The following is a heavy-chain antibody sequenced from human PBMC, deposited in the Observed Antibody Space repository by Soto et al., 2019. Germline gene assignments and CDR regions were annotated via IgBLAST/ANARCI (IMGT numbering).Heavy chain of an antibody. CDR1: GGSISSGGYY. V-gene: IGHV4-31*03. J-gene: IGHJ6*02. Sequence: PSETLSLTCTVSGGSISSGGYYWSWIRQHPGKGLEWIGYIYYSGSTYYNPSLKSRVTISVDTSKNQFSLKLSSVTAADTAVYYCASSSSSYYYYGMDVWGQGTTVTVSS. D-gene: IGHD6-6*01. CDR3: ASSSSSYYYYGMDV. CDR2: IYYSGST.